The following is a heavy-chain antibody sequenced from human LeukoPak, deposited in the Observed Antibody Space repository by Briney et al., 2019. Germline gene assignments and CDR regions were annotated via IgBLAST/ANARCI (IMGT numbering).Heavy chain of an antibody. Sequence: PGGSLSLSCAASGFTFSSYAMHWVRQAPGKGLEYVSAISSNGGSTYYANSVNGRFTISRDNSKNTLYLQMGSLRAEDMAVYYGARAHGAYYGSGSYYRSYFDYWGQGTLVTVSS. CDR2: ISSNGGST. D-gene: IGHD3-10*01. V-gene: IGHV3-64*01. CDR3: ARAHGAYYGSGSYYRSYFDY. J-gene: IGHJ4*02. CDR1: GFTFSSYA.